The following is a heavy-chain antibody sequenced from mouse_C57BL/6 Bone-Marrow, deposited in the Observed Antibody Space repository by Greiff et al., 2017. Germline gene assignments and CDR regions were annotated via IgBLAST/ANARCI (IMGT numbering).Heavy chain of an antibody. V-gene: IGHV1-59*01. CDR3: ARDGFSN. CDR1: GFTFTSYW. D-gene: IGHD1-1*01. CDR2: IDPSDSYT. J-gene: IGHJ2*01. Sequence: VKLQQPGAELVRPGTSVKLSCKASGFTFTSYWMHWVKQRPGQGLEWIGVIDPSDSYTNYNQKFKGKATLTVDTASSTAYMQLSSLTSEDTAVYYCARDGFSNWGQGTTLTVSS.